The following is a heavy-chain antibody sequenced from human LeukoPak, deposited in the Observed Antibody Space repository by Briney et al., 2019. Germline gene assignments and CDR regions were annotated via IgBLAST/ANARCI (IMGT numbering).Heavy chain of an antibody. Sequence: ASVKVSCKASGYTFTGYYMHWVRQAPGQGLEWMGRINPNSGGTNYAQKFQGRVTITTDESTSTAYMELSSLRSEDTAVYYCARGYYYDSSGYYYGTPNEYFQHWGQGTLVTVSS. V-gene: IGHV1-2*06. D-gene: IGHD3-22*01. CDR3: ARGYYYDSSGYYYGTPNEYFQH. CDR2: INPNSGGT. CDR1: GYTFTGYY. J-gene: IGHJ1*01.